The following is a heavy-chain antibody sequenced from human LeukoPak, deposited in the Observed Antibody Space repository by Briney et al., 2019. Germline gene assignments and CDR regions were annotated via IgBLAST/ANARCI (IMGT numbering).Heavy chain of an antibody. J-gene: IGHJ4*02. V-gene: IGHV1-2*06. CDR3: ARDQLSGDSYADY. D-gene: IGHD5-18*01. Sequence: ASVKVSCTASGYTFTGYYMHWVRQAPGQGLEWMGRINPNSGDTNYAHKFQGRVTMTRDTSISTAYMELSRLRSDDTAVYYCARDQLSGDSYADYWGQGTLVTVSS. CDR2: INPNSGDT. CDR1: GYTFTGYY.